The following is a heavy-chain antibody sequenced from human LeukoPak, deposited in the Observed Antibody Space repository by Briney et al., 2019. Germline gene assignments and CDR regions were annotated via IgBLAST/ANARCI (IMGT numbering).Heavy chain of an antibody. D-gene: IGHD2-15*01. CDR2: ISAYNGNT. CDR1: GYTFSSYG. J-gene: IGHJ6*02. CDR3: SCSSGYYYYGMDV. V-gene: IGHV1-18*01. Sequence: ASVKVSCKASGYTFSSYGISWVRQAPGQGLEWMGWISAYNGNTNSAQKLQGRVTMTTDTSTSTAYMELSSLRSEDTAVYYCSCSSGYYYYGMDVWGQGTTVTVSS.